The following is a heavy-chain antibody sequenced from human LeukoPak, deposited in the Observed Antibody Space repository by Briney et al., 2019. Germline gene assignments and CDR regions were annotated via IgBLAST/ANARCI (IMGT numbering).Heavy chain of an antibody. D-gene: IGHD6-13*01. J-gene: IGHJ6*03. CDR3: ARDLGILQRNMDV. V-gene: IGHV3-11*01. CDR2: ISGSGGST. Sequence: GGSLRLSCAASGFTFSDYYMSWIRQAPGKGLEWVSAISGSGGSTYYADSVKGRFTISRDNAKNSLYLQMNSLRAEDTAVYYCARDLGILQRNMDVWGKGTTVTISS. CDR1: GFTFSDYY.